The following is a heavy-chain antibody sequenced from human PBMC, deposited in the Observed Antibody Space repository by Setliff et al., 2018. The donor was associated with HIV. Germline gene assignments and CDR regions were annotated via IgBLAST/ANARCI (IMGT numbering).Heavy chain of an antibody. J-gene: IGHJ4*02. CDR2: IYISGTS. V-gene: IGHV4-4*07. CDR3: ARDGYSSSWYVISGSFDY. Sequence: KPSETLSLTCTVSGGSISSYYWSWIRQPAGKGLEWIGHIYISGTSFYNPSLNDRATISLDTSKNQFSLKLNSVTAADTAVYYCARDGYSSSWYVISGSFDYWGQGMLVTVSS. D-gene: IGHD6-13*01. CDR1: GGSISSYY.